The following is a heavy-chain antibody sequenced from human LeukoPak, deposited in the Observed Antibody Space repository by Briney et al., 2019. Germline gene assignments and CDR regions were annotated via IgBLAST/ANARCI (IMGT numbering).Heavy chain of an antibody. CDR1: GFAFSTLP. D-gene: IGHD4-17*01. Sequence: GGSLRLSCVASGFAFSTLPMSWVRQAPGKGLEWVSAVSGSGGHTFYLDSAKGRVTIPRDNSKKTLYLQMISLRVDDTAVYYCAKGGASVTDAPHGDVVTTTLDGFDLRGKGTMVTVSS. CDR2: VSGSGGHT. V-gene: IGHV3-23*01. CDR3: AKGGASVTDAPHGDVVTTTLDGFDL. J-gene: IGHJ3*01.